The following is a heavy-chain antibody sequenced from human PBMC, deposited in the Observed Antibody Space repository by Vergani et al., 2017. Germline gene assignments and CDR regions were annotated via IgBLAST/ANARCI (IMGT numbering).Heavy chain of an antibody. CDR1: GGSISSSSYY. V-gene: IGHV4-39*07. J-gene: IGHJ4*02. CDR3: ARGPRYGSGSYLRLARYYFDY. Sequence: QLQLQESGPGLVKPSETLSLTCTVSGGSISSSSYYWSWIRQPPGKGLEWIGEINHSGSTNYNPSLKSRVTISVDTSKNQFSLKRSSVTAADTAVYYCARGPRYGSGSYLRLARYYFDYWGQGTLVTVSS. D-gene: IGHD3-10*01. CDR2: INHSGST.